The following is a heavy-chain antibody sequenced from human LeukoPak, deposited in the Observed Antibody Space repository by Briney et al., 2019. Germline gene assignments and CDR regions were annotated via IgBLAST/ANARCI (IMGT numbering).Heavy chain of an antibody. D-gene: IGHD2-2*01. CDR2: INPNSGGT. Sequence: ASVKVSCKASEYIFTDYYIHWVRQAPGQGHEWMGLINPNSGGTNFAQKFQARVTMTSDTSISTAYMEVSGLESDDTAVYYCARARYCYTTSCPLDYWGQGTLVTVSS. CDR3: ARARYCYTTSCPLDY. CDR1: EYIFTDYY. V-gene: IGHV1-2*06. J-gene: IGHJ4*02.